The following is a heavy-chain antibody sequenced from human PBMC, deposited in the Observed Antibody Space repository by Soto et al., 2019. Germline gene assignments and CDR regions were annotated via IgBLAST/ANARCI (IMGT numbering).Heavy chain of an antibody. Sequence: PSETLSLTCTVSGGSISSGDYYWSWIRQPPGKGLEWIGYIYYSGSTYYNPSLKSRVTISVDTSKNQFSLKLSSVTAADTAVYYCARDLGSSWTYYYYGMDVWGQGTTVTVSS. CDR2: IYYSGST. CDR1: GGSISSGDYY. J-gene: IGHJ6*02. CDR3: ARDLGSSWTYYYYGMDV. D-gene: IGHD6-13*01. V-gene: IGHV4-30-4*01.